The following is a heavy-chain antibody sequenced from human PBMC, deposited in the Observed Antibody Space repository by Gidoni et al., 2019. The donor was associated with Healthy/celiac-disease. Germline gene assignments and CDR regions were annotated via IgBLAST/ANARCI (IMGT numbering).Heavy chain of an antibody. CDR1: GGTFSSYA. Sequence: QVQLVQSGAEVKKPGSSVKVSCKASGGTFSSYAISWVRQAPGQGLEWMGGIIPIFGTANYAQKFQGRVTITADESTSTAYMELSSLRSEDTAVYYCAREGYCTNGVCYTPVSPFDYWGQGTLVTVSS. CDR2: IIPIFGTA. V-gene: IGHV1-69*01. J-gene: IGHJ4*02. D-gene: IGHD2-8*01. CDR3: AREGYCTNGVCYTPVSPFDY.